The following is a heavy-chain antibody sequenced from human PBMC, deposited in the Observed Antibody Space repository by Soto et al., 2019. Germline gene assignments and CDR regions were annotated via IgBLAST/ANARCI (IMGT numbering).Heavy chain of an antibody. D-gene: IGHD6-13*01. CDR3: AHRRIAAAINAFDI. CDR2: IYWDDDK. Sequence: QITLKESGPTLVKPTQTLTLTCTFSGFSLSTSGVGVGWIRQPPGKALEWLALIYWDDDKRYSPSLKSRLTITKDTSKNQVVLTTTNMDPVDTATYYCAHRRIAAAINAFDIWGQGTMVTVSS. J-gene: IGHJ3*02. CDR1: GFSLSTSGVG. V-gene: IGHV2-5*02.